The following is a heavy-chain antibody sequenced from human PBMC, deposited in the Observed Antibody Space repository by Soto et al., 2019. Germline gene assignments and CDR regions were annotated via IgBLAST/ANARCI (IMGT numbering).Heavy chain of an antibody. CDR2: INGDGSFT. J-gene: IGHJ4*02. V-gene: IGHV3-74*01. Sequence: EAQLVESGGGLVQPGGSQRLSCAASAFTFKNHWMHWVRQVPGKGPVWVSRINGDGSFTSYADAVKGRFTISRDNDKNTLSLQMNSLRAEDTAVYYCAREIYDDYDSSGFDHWGQGTLVTVSS. CDR3: AREIYDDYDSSGFDH. D-gene: IGHD3-22*01. CDR1: AFTFKNHW.